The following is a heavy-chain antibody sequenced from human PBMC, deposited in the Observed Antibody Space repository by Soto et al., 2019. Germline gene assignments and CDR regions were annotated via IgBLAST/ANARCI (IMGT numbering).Heavy chain of an antibody. J-gene: IGHJ5*02. V-gene: IGHV1-18*01. CDR2: ISLYSDGT. D-gene: IGHD2-2*01. CDR3: ARLVTGAEDRFGP. CDR1: GYTFSNYG. Sequence: ASVKVSCKTSGYTFSNYGITWVRQAPGQPLEWLGWISLYSDGTNYAQKFQGRVSMTTDTSTTTAYMELRSLRSDDTAVYYCARLVTGAEDRFGPWGQGNLVTVSS.